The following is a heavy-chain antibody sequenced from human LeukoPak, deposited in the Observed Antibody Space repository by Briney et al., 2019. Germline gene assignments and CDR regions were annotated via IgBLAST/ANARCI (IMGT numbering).Heavy chain of an antibody. CDR1: GFTFSSYG. D-gene: IGHD1-14*01. CDR2: ISGSGGNT. CDR3: AKSLYNPNPPFDY. J-gene: IGHJ4*02. Sequence: QPGGSLILSCAASGFTFSSYGMSWVRQAPGKGLQWVSTISGSGGNTYYVDSVKGRFTVSRDNSKNTLYLQMNSLRAEDTAVYFCAKSLYNPNPPFDYWGQGTLVTVSS. V-gene: IGHV3-23*01.